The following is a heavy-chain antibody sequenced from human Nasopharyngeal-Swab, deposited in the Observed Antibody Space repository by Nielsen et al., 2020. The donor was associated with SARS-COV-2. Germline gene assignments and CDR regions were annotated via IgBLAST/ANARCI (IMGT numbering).Heavy chain of an antibody. Sequence: WIRQPPGKGLERVSYISSSGSTIYYADSVKGRFTISRDNAKNSLYLQMNSLRAEDTAVYYCARDEGYYYDSSGYFDYWGQGTLVTVSS. CDR3: ARDEGYYYDSSGYFDY. J-gene: IGHJ4*02. V-gene: IGHV3-11*04. D-gene: IGHD3-22*01. CDR2: ISSSGSTI.